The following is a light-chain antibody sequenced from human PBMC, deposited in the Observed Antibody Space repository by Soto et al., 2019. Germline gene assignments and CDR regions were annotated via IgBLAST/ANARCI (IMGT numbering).Light chain of an antibody. CDR3: KQANSFPLT. CDR2: AAS. J-gene: IGKJ2*01. V-gene: IGKV1-12*01. CDR1: QGISSW. Sequence: DIQMTQSPSSVSASVGDRVTITCRASQGISSWLAWYQQKPGKAPKLLIYAASSLQSGVPPRFSGSGSGTDFTLTISTLQPDDFASDDSKQANSFPLTFGHRTKLEIK.